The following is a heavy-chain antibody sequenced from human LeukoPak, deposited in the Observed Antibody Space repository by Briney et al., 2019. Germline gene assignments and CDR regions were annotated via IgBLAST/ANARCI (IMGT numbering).Heavy chain of an antibody. Sequence: SETLSLTCTVSGGSISSSSYYWGWIRQPPGKGLEWIGSIYYSGSTYYNPSLKSRVTISVDTSKNQFSLKLSSVTAADTAVYYCARSTTGYSSGRYSRDEGVFDYWGQGTLVTVSS. V-gene: IGHV4-39*07. CDR1: GGSISSSSYY. CDR2: IYYSGST. D-gene: IGHD6-19*01. J-gene: IGHJ4*02. CDR3: ARSTTGYSSGRYSRDEGVFDY.